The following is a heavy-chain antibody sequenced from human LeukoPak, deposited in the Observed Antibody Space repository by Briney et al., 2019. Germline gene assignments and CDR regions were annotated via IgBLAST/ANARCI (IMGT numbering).Heavy chain of an antibody. CDR3: ARAAGDSPPYYYYMDV. CDR2: IFHSGSA. V-gene: IGHV4-59*11. Sequence: SETLSLTCSVSGVPIKSHFWSWVRQPPGKRLEWIGYIFHSGSANYNPSLQSRVTISVDTSKNQFSLRLTSVTAADTAVYYCARAAGDSPPYYYYMDVWGKGTTVTVSS. D-gene: IGHD3-10*01. CDR1: GVPIKSHF. J-gene: IGHJ6*03.